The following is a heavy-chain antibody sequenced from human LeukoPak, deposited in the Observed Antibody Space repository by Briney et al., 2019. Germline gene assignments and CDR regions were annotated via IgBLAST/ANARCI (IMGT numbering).Heavy chain of an antibody. CDR3: ARGNGDYLLNWFDP. CDR2: TNPNSGGT. CDR1: GYTFTGYY. V-gene: IGHV1-2*02. J-gene: IGHJ5*02. Sequence: ASVKVSCKASGYTFTGYYMHWVRQAPGQGLEWMGWTNPNSGGTNYAQKFQGRVTMTRDTSISTAYMELSRLRSDDTAVYYCARGNGDYLLNWFDPWGQGTLVTVSS. D-gene: IGHD4-17*01.